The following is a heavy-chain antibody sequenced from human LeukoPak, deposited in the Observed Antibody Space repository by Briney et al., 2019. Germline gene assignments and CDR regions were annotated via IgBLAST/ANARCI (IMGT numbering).Heavy chain of an antibody. CDR1: GYTFTGYY. D-gene: IGHD4-11*01. CDR2: INPNSGGT. CDR3: AREAYSNYGYDY. Sequence: ASVKVSYKASGYTFTGYYMHWVRQAPGQGLEWMGWINPNSGGTNYAQKFQGRVTMTRDTSISTAYMELSRLRSDDTAVYYCAREAYSNYGYDYWGQGTLVTVSS. J-gene: IGHJ4*02. V-gene: IGHV1-2*02.